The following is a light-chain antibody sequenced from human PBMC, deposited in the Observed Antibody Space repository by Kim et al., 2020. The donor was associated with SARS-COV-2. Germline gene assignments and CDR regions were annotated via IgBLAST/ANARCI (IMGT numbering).Light chain of an antibody. CDR2: SAF. CDR3: LQHNRYPYT. V-gene: IGKV1-17*02. Sequence: DIQMTQSPSSLSASVGDRVTITCRANEDIRKDVDWFQQKPGKAPKRLIYSAFSLQSGVPVGFSGSGSGTEFTLTISHLQPEDFATYFCLQHNRYPYTFGQGTKLEI. J-gene: IGKJ2*01. CDR1: EDIRKD.